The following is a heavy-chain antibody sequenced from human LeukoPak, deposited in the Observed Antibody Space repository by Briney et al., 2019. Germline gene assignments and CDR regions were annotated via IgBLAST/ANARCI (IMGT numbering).Heavy chain of an antibody. Sequence: GESQKISCKGSGYSFTSYWIGWVRQMPGKGLEWMGIIYPGDSDTRYSPSFQGQVTISADKSISTAYLQWSSLKASDTAMYYCARGYYDFWSGYNWFDPWGQGTLVTVSS. CDR1: GYSFTSYW. CDR2: IYPGDSDT. J-gene: IGHJ5*02. CDR3: ARGYYDFWSGYNWFDP. D-gene: IGHD3-3*01. V-gene: IGHV5-51*01.